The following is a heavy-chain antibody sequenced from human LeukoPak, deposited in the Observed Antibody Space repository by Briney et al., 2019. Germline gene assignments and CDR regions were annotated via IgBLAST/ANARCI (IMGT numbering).Heavy chain of an antibody. D-gene: IGHD2-15*01. CDR3: ATTLGYCGGGSCHN. CDR2: IYYSGAT. V-gene: IGHV4-39*07. CDR1: GGSISSSTYH. J-gene: IGHJ4*02. Sequence: PSETLSLTCIVSGGSISSSTYHWGWIRQPPGEGLEWIASIYYSGATYYNPSLKSRVTISVDTSKNQFSLKLDSVTAADTAVYYCATTLGYCGGGSCHNWGQGTLVTVSS.